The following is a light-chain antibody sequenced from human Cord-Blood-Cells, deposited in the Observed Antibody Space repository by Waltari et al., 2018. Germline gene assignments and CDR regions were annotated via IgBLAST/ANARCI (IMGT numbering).Light chain of an antibody. CDR2: DVS. Sequence: QSALTQPASVSGSPGQSITISGSGTSSDVAVSHYVPWYQQHPSKAPRLMIYDVSKRPSGVSNRFSGSKSGNTASLTISGLQAEDEADYYCSSYTSSSTWVFGGGTKLTVL. CDR1: SSDVAVSHY. CDR3: SSYTSSSTWV. J-gene: IGLJ3*02. V-gene: IGLV2-14*01.